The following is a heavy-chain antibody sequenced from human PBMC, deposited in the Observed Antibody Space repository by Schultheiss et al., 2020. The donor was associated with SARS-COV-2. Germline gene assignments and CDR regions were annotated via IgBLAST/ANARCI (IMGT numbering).Heavy chain of an antibody. Sequence: ASVKVSCKASGDIFTNYCIHWVRRAPGQRLEWMGWINAGNGNTKYSQKFQGRVTITRDTSASTAYMELSSLRSEDTAMYYCARNKVPNALDIWGQGTMVTVSS. V-gene: IGHV1/OR15-3*02. CDR3: ARNKVPNALDI. CDR2: INAGNGNT. J-gene: IGHJ3*02. CDR1: GDIFTNYC.